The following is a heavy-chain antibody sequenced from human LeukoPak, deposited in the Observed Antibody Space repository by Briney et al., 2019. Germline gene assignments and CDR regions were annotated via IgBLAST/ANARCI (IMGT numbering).Heavy chain of an antibody. CDR2: IYTSGST. CDR3: ASGSWLVFDY. J-gene: IGHJ4*02. CDR1: GGSISSYY. V-gene: IGHV4-4*07. Sequence: KPSETLSLTCTVSGGSISSYYWSWIRQPAGKGLEWIGRIYTSGSTNYNPSLKSRVTISVDTSKNQFSPKLSSVTAADTAVYYCASGSWLVFDYWGQGTLVTVSS. D-gene: IGHD6-19*01.